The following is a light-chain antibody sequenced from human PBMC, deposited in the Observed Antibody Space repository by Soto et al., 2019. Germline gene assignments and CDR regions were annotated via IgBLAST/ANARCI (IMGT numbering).Light chain of an antibody. V-gene: IGLV2-14*01. J-gene: IGLJ2*01. CDR1: SSDVGGYNY. CDR2: DVS. CDR3: SSYTSSSTVV. Sequence: QSALTQPASVSGSPGQSIAISCTGTSSDVGGYNYVSWYQQKPGKAPKLMIYDVSNRPSGVSNRFFGSKSGNTASLTISGLQAEDEADYYCSSYTSSSTVVFGGGTKLTVL.